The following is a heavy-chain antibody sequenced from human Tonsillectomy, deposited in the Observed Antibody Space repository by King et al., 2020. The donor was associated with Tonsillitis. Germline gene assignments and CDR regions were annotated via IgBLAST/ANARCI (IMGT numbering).Heavy chain of an antibody. Sequence: VQLQESGPGLVKPLETLSLTCTVSGGSISSYYWSWVRQPPGKGLEWVGYIYDRGSTNYSPSLKSRVTISVDTSKNQFSLKLNSVTAADTAVYYCARSRFGYYMDVWGKGTTVTVSS. CDR3: ARSRFGYYMDV. J-gene: IGHJ6*03. D-gene: IGHD3-10*01. V-gene: IGHV4-59*01. CDR1: GGSISSYY. CDR2: IYDRGST.